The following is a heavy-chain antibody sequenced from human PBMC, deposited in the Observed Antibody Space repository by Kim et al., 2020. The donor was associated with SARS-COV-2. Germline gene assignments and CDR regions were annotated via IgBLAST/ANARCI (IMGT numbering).Heavy chain of an antibody. Sequence: GGSLRLSCAASGFTFSSYAMSWVRQAPGKGLEWVSAISGSGGSTYYADSVKGRFTISRDNSKNTLYLQMNSLRAEDTAVYYCAKVGMYYDFWSGYYTGKKEENYFDYRGQGSLVTVSS. CDR2: ISGSGGST. J-gene: IGHJ4*02. D-gene: IGHD3-3*01. V-gene: IGHV3-23*01. CDR1: GFTFSSYA. CDR3: AKVGMYYDFWSGYYTGKKEENYFDY.